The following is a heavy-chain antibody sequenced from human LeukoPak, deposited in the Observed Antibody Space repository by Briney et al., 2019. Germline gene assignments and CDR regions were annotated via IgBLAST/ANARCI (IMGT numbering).Heavy chain of an antibody. CDR2: ISYDGSNK. CDR1: GFTFSSDG. V-gene: IGHV3-30*03. J-gene: IGHJ4*02. CDR3: ARGQRWLLQFPFDS. D-gene: IGHD5-24*01. Sequence: GGSLRLSCAASGFTFSSDGMHWVRQAPGKGLEWVAVISYDGSNKYYADSVKGRFTISRDNSKNTLYLQMKSLRAEETAEYYCARGQRWLLQFPFDSRGQGILVTVSS.